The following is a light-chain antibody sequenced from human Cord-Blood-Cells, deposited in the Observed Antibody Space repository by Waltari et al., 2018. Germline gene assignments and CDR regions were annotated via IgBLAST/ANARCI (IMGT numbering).Light chain of an antibody. CDR1: GSDEGGRNH. CDR2: DVS. J-gene: IGLJ3*02. V-gene: IGLV2-14*01. CDR3: SSYTSSSTWV. Sequence: QYALTHPAPVSGSPGPWITISCPGHGSDEGGRNHVPWYQQHPGKAPKLMIYDVSNRPSGVSNRFSGSKSGNTASLTISGLQAEDEADYYCSSYTSSSTWVFGGGTKLTVL.